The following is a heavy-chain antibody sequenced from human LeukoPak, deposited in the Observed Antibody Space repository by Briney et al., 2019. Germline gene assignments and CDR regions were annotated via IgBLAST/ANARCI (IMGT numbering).Heavy chain of an antibody. CDR1: GFTFSNYW. J-gene: IGHJ4*02. CDR3: ARIGYSSSSFDY. D-gene: IGHD6-6*01. CDR2: INRDGSHK. V-gene: IGHV3-7*01. Sequence: GGSLRLSCVASGFTFSNYWMSWVRQAPGKGLEWVANINRDGSHKYCVDSVEGRFTISRDNPKNSVYLQVNSLRAEDTAVYYCARIGYSSSSFDYWGQGTLVTVSS.